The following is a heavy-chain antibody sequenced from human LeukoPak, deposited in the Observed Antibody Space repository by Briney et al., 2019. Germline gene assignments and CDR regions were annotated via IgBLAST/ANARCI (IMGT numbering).Heavy chain of an antibody. Sequence: PGGSLRLSCAASGFTFSDYYMSWIRQAPGKGLEWVSYISSSGSTIYYADSVKGRFTISRDNAKNSLYLQMNSLRAEDTAVYYCAIDLDYYDSSGYQPPDYWGQGTLVTVSS. V-gene: IGHV3-11*01. D-gene: IGHD3-22*01. CDR1: GFTFSDYY. CDR3: AIDLDYYDSSGYQPPDY. CDR2: ISSSGSTI. J-gene: IGHJ4*02.